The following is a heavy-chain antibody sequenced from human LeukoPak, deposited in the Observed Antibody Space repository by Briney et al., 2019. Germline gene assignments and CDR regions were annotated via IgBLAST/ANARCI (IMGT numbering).Heavy chain of an antibody. Sequence: ASVKVSCKASGYIFNNYGITWVRQAPGQGLEWMAWITAYNGNTNYAQMLQGRVTMTTDTSTGTAYMELRSLRSDDTAVYYCARGLASCGGDCYDYWGQGTLVTVSS. V-gene: IGHV1-18*01. CDR2: ITAYNGNT. CDR3: ARGLASCGGDCYDY. J-gene: IGHJ4*02. D-gene: IGHD2-21*02. CDR1: GYIFNNYG.